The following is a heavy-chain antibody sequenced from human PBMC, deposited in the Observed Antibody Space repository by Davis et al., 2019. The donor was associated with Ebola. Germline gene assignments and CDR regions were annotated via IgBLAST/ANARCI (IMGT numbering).Heavy chain of an antibody. CDR3: ARDANAGLYYDILTGYYMGVWFDP. Sequence: PGGSLRLSCAASGFTFSSYSMNWVRQAPGKGLEWISSISSSSSYIYYADSVKGRFTISRDNAKNSLYLQMNSLRAEDTAVYYCARDANAGLYYDILTGYYMGVWFDPWGQGTLVTVSS. D-gene: IGHD3-9*01. CDR1: GFTFSSYS. V-gene: IGHV3-21*01. J-gene: IGHJ5*02. CDR2: ISSSSSYI.